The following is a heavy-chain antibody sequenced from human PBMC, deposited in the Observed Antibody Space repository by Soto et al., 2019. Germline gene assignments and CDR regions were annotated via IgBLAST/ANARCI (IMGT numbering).Heavy chain of an antibody. D-gene: IGHD6-19*01. CDR1: GFTFSSYG. Sequence: GGSLRLSCAASGFTFSSYGMHWVRQAPGKGLEWVAVISYDGSNKYYADSVKGRFTISRDNSKNTLYLQMNSLRAEDTAVYYCAKDLETLIAVAGPFDYWGQGTLVTVSS. J-gene: IGHJ4*02. CDR2: ISYDGSNK. V-gene: IGHV3-30*18. CDR3: AKDLETLIAVAGPFDY.